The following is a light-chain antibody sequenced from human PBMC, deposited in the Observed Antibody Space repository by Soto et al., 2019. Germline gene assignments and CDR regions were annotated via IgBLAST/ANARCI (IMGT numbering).Light chain of an antibody. J-gene: IGLJ3*02. V-gene: IGLV3-1*01. Sequence: SYELTQPPSVSVSPGQTASITCSGDKLGDKYACWYQQKPRQSPVLVIYQDSKRPSGIPERFSGSNSGNTATLTISGTQAMDEADYYCQAWDSSFWVFGGGTKLTVL. CDR2: QDS. CDR3: QAWDSSFWV. CDR1: KLGDKY.